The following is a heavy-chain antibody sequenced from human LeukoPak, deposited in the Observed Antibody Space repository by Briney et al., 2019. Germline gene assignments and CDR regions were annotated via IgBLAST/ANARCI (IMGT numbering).Heavy chain of an antibody. V-gene: IGHV3-30*02. Sequence: PGGSLRLSCAAAGFTFSSYGMHWVRQAPDKGLEWVAFIWYDGSNKYYADSVKGRFTISRDNSKNTLYLQMNSHRTEDTAVYYCAKDRSGSDHNWFDPWGQGTLVTVSS. CDR2: IWYDGSNK. CDR3: AKDRSGSDHNWFDP. J-gene: IGHJ5*02. CDR1: GFTFSSYG. D-gene: IGHD1-26*01.